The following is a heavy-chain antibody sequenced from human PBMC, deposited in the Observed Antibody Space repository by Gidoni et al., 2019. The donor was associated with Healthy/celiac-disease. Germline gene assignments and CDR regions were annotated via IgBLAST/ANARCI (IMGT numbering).Heavy chain of an antibody. V-gene: IGHV4-31*03. CDR1: GGSISRGGYY. Sequence: QVQLQESGPGLVKPSQTLSLTCTVSGGSISRGGYYWSWIRQHPGKVLEWIGYIYYSGSTYYNPSLKSRVTISVDTSKNQFSLKLSSVTAADTAVYYCARPSGSSRSRGAFDIWGQGTMVTVSS. D-gene: IGHD2-15*01. CDR2: IYYSGST. J-gene: IGHJ3*02. CDR3: ARPSGSSRSRGAFDI.